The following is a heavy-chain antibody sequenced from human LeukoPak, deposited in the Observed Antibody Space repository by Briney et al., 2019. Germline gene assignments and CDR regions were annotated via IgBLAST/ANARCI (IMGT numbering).Heavy chain of an antibody. CDR2: ISYSGST. Sequence: SETLSLTCTVSGGSISSYYWSWIRQPPGKGLEWIGYISYSGSTNYNPSLKSRVTISVDTSKNQFSLKLSSVTAADTAVYYCARGMTDFWSGYYLFDYWGQGTLVTVSS. CDR1: GGSISSYY. CDR3: ARGMTDFWSGYYLFDY. D-gene: IGHD3-3*01. J-gene: IGHJ4*02. V-gene: IGHV4-59*12.